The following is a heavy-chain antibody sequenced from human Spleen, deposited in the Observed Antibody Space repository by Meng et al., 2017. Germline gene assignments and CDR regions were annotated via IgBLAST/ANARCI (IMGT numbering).Heavy chain of an antibody. V-gene: IGHV3-74*01. D-gene: IGHD3-3*01. Sequence: GESLMISCGASGFNFGDYIMHWVRQSPGKGLEWISRIVSEGGITTYADSVKGRFTVSRDNAKNTLYLQMNSLGADDTAVYYCARDLAWVLFDYWGQGALVTVSS. CDR2: IVSEGGIT. CDR1: GFNFGDYI. CDR3: ARDLAWVLFDY. J-gene: IGHJ4*02.